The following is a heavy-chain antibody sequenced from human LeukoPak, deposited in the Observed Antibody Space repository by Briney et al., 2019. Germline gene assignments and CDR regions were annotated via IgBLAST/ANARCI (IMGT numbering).Heavy chain of an antibody. CDR2: FDRQERKI. D-gene: IGHD3-22*01. CDR1: VCTLSEYS. J-gene: IGHJ5*02. V-gene: IGHV1-24*01. CDR3: STGHNDRDGYPLCLFDP. Sequence: ASVKVSCKVSVCTLSEYSLHWVRQRREKGLEWMGGFDRQERKIWYAQNFQGRVTMTEDTSTDTAFMELTCLRSEDAAVYDCSTGHNDRDGYPLCLFDPWGRGTQVTVSS.